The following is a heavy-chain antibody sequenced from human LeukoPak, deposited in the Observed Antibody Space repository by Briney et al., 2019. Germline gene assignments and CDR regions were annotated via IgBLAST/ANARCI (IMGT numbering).Heavy chain of an antibody. Sequence: GGSLRLSCAASGFTFSTYWMHWVRQAPGKGLVWVSRINSDGSSTNYADSVKGRFTISRDNAKNTLYLQMNSLRAEDTAVYYGVRDMGYYDKVWGQGTLVTVSS. V-gene: IGHV3-74*01. D-gene: IGHD3-22*01. J-gene: IGHJ4*02. CDR3: VRDMGYYDKV. CDR1: GFTFSTYW. CDR2: INSDGSST.